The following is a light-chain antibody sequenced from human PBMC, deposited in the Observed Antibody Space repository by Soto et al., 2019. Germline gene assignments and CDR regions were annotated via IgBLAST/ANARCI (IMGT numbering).Light chain of an antibody. J-gene: IGKJ1*01. CDR3: QQRSNWPRWT. Sequence: EIVLTQSPATLSLSPGERATLSCRASQSVSSYLAWYQQKSGQAPRLLIYDASNRATGIPARFSGSGSGTDFTLTIGSLEPEDFAAYNCQQRSNWPRWTFGPGTTVEIK. CDR2: DAS. CDR1: QSVSSY. V-gene: IGKV3-11*01.